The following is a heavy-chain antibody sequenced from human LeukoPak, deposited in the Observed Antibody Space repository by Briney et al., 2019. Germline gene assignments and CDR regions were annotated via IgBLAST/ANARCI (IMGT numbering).Heavy chain of an antibody. J-gene: IGHJ4*02. V-gene: IGHV3-23*01. CDR1: GFTFSNYP. CDR3: AKDWRADY. Sequence: GGSLRLSCVASGFTFSNYPMTWVRQAPGKGLEWVSAVGSSGAGTKYAESVKGRFTISRDNSKSTLYLQMNSLRDEDTAVYYCAKDWRADYWGQGTLVTVSS. CDR2: VGSSGAGT.